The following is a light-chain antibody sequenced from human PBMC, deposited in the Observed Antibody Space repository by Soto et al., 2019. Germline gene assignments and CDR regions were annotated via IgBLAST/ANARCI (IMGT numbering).Light chain of an antibody. CDR3: SSYTSSSTPRV. CDR2: EVS. J-gene: IGLJ3*02. Sequence: QSALTQPASVSGSPGQSITISCTGTSSEVGGYNYVSWYQQHPGKAPKLMIYEVSNRPSGVSNRFSGSKSGNTASLTISGLQAEDEADYYCSSYTSSSTPRVFGGATKLTVL. CDR1: SSEVGGYNY. V-gene: IGLV2-14*01.